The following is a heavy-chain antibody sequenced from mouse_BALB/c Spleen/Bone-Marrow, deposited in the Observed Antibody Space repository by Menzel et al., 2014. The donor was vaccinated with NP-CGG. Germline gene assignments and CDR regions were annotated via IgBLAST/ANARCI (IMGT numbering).Heavy chain of an antibody. CDR1: GFSLTSYG. CDR2: IGIGGST. CDR3: ARASYYYGSRYDY. V-gene: IGHV2-9*02. J-gene: IGHJ2*01. D-gene: IGHD1-1*01. Sequence: VQLQQSGPGLVAPSQSLSITCTVSGFSLTSYGVHWVRQPPGKGLEWLGVIGIGGSTNYNSALMSRLSISKDNSKSQVFLKMNSLQTDDTAMYYCARASYYYGSRYDYWGQGTTLTVSS.